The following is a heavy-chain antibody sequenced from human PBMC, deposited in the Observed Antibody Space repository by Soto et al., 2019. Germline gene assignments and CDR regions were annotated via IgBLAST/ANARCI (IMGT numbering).Heavy chain of an antibody. D-gene: IGHD2-15*01. J-gene: IGHJ6*02. CDR2: ISAYNGNT. CDR1: GYTFTSYG. Sequence: ASVKVSCKASGYTFTSYGISLVRQAPGRGLEWMGWISAYNGNTNYAQKLQGRVTMTTDTSTSTAYMELRSLRSDDTAVYYCARWRLPIIVVVVAANPYYGMDVWGQGTTVTVSS. V-gene: IGHV1-18*01. CDR3: ARWRLPIIVVVVAANPYYGMDV.